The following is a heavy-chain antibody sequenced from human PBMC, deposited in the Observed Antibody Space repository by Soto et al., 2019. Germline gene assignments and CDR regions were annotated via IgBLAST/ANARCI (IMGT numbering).Heavy chain of an antibody. CDR3: ARGTGGNWNYSDY. CDR2: IWYDGSNK. V-gene: IGHV3-33*01. D-gene: IGHD1-1*01. CDR1: GFTFSSYG. J-gene: IGHJ4*02. Sequence: GGSLRLSCAASGFTFSSYGMHGVRQAPGKGLEWVAVIWYDGSNKYYADSVKGRFTISRDNSKNTLYLQMNSLRAEDTAVYYCARGTGGNWNYSDYWGQGTLVTVSS.